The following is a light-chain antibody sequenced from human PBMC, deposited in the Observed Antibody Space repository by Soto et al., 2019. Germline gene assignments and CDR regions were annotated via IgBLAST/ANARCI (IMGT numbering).Light chain of an antibody. Sequence: EIVLTQSPDTLSLSPGERATLSCRASQSVSGRYLAWYQQKPGQAPRLLIYGASSRAPGIPDRFSGSGSGTDFTLTISRLEPEDFAVYYCQQYGSSPRTFGQGTKVEIK. CDR1: QSVSGRY. CDR3: QQYGSSPRT. J-gene: IGKJ1*01. CDR2: GAS. V-gene: IGKV3-20*01.